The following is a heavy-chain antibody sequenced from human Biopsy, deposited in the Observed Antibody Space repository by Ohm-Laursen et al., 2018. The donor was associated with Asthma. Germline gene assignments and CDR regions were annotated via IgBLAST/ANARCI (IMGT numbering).Heavy chain of an antibody. CDR1: GFTLHNYV. Sequence: SLRLSCTASGFTLHNYVMHWVRQAPGKGLEWVAGIFFDGSNKYYADSVKGRFTISRDNSKDTLYLQVNSLRGDDTAVYYCARGKTWGRSYYFDYWGQGILVTVSS. CDR3: ARGKTWGRSYYFDY. D-gene: IGHD6-6*01. J-gene: IGHJ4*02. V-gene: IGHV3-30-3*01. CDR2: IFFDGSNK.